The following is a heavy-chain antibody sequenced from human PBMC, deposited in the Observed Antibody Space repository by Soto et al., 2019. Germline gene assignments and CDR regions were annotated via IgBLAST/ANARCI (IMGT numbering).Heavy chain of an antibody. CDR1: GFTFSSYW. D-gene: IGHD4-17*01. V-gene: IGHV3-7*02. CDR2: IKQDGSEK. Sequence: PGGSLRLSCAASGFTFSSYWMSWVRQAPGKGLEWVANIKQDGSEKYYVDSVKGRFTISRDNAKNSLYLQMNSLRAEDTAVYYCAVPPSPPTVNRNNYYYYGMDVWGQGTTVTVSS. CDR3: AVPPSPPTVNRNNYYYYGMDV. J-gene: IGHJ6*02.